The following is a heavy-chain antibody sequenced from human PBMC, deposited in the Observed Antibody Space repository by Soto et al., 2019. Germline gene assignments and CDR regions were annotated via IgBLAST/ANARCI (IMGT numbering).Heavy chain of an antibody. Sequence: ASVKVSCKASGDTFSTYTITWMRQAPGQGLEWMGGIIPIFGTANYAQKFQGRVTITADESTSTAYMELSSLRSEDTAVYYCARHDCISTSCYYYYYYGMDVWGQGTTVTVSS. CDR3: ARHDCISTSCYYYYYYGMDV. CDR2: IIPIFGTA. D-gene: IGHD2-2*01. CDR1: GDTFSTYT. J-gene: IGHJ6*02. V-gene: IGHV1-69*13.